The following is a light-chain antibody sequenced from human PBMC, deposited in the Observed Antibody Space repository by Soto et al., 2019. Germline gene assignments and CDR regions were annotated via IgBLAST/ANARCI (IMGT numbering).Light chain of an antibody. CDR1: QSVSSSF. V-gene: IGKV3-20*01. CDR2: DAS. Sequence: EIVLTQSPGTLSLSPGERATLSCRASQSVSSSFLALYQHKPGQAPRLLIYDASSRATGIPDRFSGSGSGTDFTLTISRLEPEDFAVYYCQQYGSSPGTFGQGTKVEIK. CDR3: QQYGSSPGT. J-gene: IGKJ1*01.